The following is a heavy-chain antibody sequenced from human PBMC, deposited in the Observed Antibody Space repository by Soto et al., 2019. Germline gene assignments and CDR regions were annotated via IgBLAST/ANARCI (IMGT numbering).Heavy chain of an antibody. D-gene: IGHD3-10*01. V-gene: IGHV4-31*03. CDR3: ARERVGYYYGSGSYGYYYYYMDV. CDR2: IYYSGST. J-gene: IGHJ6*03. CDR1: GGSISSGGYY. Sequence: PSETLSLTCTLSGGSISSGGYYWSWIRQHPGKGLEWIGYIYYSGSTYYNPSLRSRVTISVDTSKNQFSLKLSSVTAADTAVYYCARERVGYYYGSGSYGYYYYYMDVWGKGTTVTVSS.